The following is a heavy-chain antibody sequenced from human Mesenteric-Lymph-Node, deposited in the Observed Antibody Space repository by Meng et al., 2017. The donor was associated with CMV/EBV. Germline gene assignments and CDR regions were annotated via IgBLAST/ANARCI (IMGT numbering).Heavy chain of an antibody. J-gene: IGHJ4*02. CDR3: TRWGPDFWSGYYGY. Sequence: CAVYGGSFSGYYWSWIRQPPGKGLEWIGEINHSGSTNYNPSLKSRVTISVDTSKNQFSLKLSSVTAADTAVYYCTRWGPDFWSGYYGYWGQGTLVTVSS. V-gene: IGHV4-34*01. D-gene: IGHD3-3*01. CDR1: GGSFSGYY. CDR2: INHSGST.